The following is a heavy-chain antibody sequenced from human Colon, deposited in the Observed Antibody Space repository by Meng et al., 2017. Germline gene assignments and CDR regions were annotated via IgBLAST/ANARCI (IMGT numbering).Heavy chain of an antibody. Sequence: QWQLQESGPGLVRPSETLSLTCTVSGGSVSSGTYYWSWIRQPPGKGLEWIGCIYYSGTTNYNPSLKSRVTISVDTSKNQFSLKLSSVTPADTAVYFCARDRVPGKYWGQGTLVTVAS. CDR3: ARDRVPGKY. CDR1: GGSVSSGTYY. CDR2: IYYSGTT. J-gene: IGHJ4*02. V-gene: IGHV4-61*01. D-gene: IGHD1-14*01.